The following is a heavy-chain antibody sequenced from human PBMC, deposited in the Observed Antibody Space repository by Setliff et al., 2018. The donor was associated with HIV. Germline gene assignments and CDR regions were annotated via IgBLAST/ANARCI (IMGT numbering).Heavy chain of an antibody. D-gene: IGHD3-16*01. CDR2: IYGGGTT. Sequence: PGGSLRLSCAASGFTVSSNYMSWVRQAPGKGLEWVSVIYGGGTTHYAESVKGRFTISRDNSRNTLYLQMNSLRTEDTAVYYCAKDWGSRLSYSFYYMDVWGKGTTVTVSS. CDR3: AKDWGSRLSYSFYYMDV. J-gene: IGHJ6*03. V-gene: IGHV3-66*02. CDR1: GFTVSSNY.